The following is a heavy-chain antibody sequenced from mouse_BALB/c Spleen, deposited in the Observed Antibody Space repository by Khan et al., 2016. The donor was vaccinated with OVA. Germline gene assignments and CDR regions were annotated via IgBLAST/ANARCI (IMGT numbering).Heavy chain of an antibody. CDR3: ARRGLRWDFDY. V-gene: IGHV1-7*01. Sequence: QIQLVQSGAELAKPGASVKMSCKASGYTFINYWILWVKQRPGQGLEWIGYINPSLGDTETNQNFKDKFTLSADNSSRTSYLQLSSLTSEDSAVYYCARRGLRWDFDYWGQGTTLTVSS. CDR1: GYTFINYW. D-gene: IGHD1-1*02. CDR2: INPSLGDT. J-gene: IGHJ2*01.